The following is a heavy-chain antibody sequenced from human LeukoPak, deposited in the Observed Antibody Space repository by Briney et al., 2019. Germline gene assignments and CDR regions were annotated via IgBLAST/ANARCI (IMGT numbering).Heavy chain of an antibody. V-gene: IGHV3-53*01. J-gene: IGHJ4*02. CDR1: GLTVSSNY. Sequence: GGSLRLSCAVSGLTVSSNYMSWVRQAPGKGLEWVSAIYSGGSTFYADSVKGRFSISRDNSKNTLYLQMNSLRAEDTAVYYCARDPYNSGSSYFDYWGQGTLVTVSS. CDR3: ARDPYNSGSSYFDY. CDR2: IYSGGST. D-gene: IGHD3-10*01.